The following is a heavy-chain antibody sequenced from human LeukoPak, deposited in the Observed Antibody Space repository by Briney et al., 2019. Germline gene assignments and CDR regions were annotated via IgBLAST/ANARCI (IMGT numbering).Heavy chain of an antibody. CDR1: GFTFSSYA. CDR2: ISGSGDTT. CDR3: AKSSLYSGNYYGSDY. Sequence: GGSLRLSCVASGFTFSSYAMAWVRQAPGKGLEWVSTISGSGDTTYYAESVKGRSTISRDNSKNTLYLQMNSLRVEDTAIYYCAKSSLYSGNYYGSDYWGQGTLVTVSS. D-gene: IGHD1-26*01. J-gene: IGHJ4*02. V-gene: IGHV3-23*01.